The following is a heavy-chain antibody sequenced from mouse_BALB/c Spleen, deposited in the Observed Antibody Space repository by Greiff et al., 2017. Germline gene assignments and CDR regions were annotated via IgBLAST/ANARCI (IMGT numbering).Heavy chain of an antibody. CDR2: INSGGST. CDR1: GFTFSSYG. Sequence: EVQLVESGGGLVQPGGSLKLSCAASGFTFSSYGMSWVRQTPDKRLELVATINSGGSTYYPDSVKGRFTISRDNARNILYLQMSSLRSEDTAMYYCARGGFITTAHWYFDVWGAGTTVTVSS. V-gene: IGHV5-6-5*01. J-gene: IGHJ1*01. D-gene: IGHD1-2*01. CDR3: ARGGFITTAHWYFDV.